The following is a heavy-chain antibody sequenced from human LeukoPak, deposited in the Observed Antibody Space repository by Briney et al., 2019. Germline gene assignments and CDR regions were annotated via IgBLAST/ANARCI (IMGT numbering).Heavy chain of an antibody. Sequence: PSETLSLTCTVSGGSVSSGSYYWSWIRQPPGKGLEWIGYIYYSGSAKYNPSLKSRVTISVDTSKNQFSLKLPSVTAADTAVYYCARGFGDWGLSWFDPWGQGTLVTVSS. V-gene: IGHV4-61*01. J-gene: IGHJ5*02. CDR3: ARGFGDWGLSWFDP. CDR1: GGSVSSGSYY. D-gene: IGHD3-10*01. CDR2: IYYSGSA.